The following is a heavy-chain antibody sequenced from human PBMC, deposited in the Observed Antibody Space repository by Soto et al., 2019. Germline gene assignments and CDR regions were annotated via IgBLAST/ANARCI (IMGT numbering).Heavy chain of an antibody. J-gene: IGHJ4*02. CDR3: ARLPDYCSGGRCAFDY. CDR2: ISAYTGNT. Sequence: GASVKVSCKASGYTFNSYGIGWVRQAPGQGLEWMGWISAYTGNTYFAQNIQGRVTMTTDTSTSTAYMELRSLRSDDTALYYCARLPDYCSGGRCAFDYWGKGTLVTVYS. D-gene: IGHD2-15*01. CDR1: GYTFNSYG. V-gene: IGHV1-18*01.